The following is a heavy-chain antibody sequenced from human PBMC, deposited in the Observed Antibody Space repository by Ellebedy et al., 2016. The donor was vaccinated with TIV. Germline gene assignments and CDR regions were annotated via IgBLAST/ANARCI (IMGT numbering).Heavy chain of an antibody. CDR1: GYTFTSYG. CDR2: ISVYNGNT. CDR3: ARDLGLYCGDDCYSGGPEY. V-gene: IGHV1-18*04. D-gene: IGHD2-21*02. Sequence: AASVKVSCKASGYTFTSYGISWVRQAPGQGLEWMGWISVYNGNTKYAQKLQGRLTMTTDTSTTTAYMELRSLRSDDTAVYYCARDLGLYCGDDCYSGGPEYWGQGTLVTV. J-gene: IGHJ4*02.